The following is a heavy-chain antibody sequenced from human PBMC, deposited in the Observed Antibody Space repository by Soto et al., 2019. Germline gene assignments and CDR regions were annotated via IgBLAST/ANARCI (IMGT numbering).Heavy chain of an antibody. D-gene: IGHD1-26*01. CDR2: INPNSGDT. CDR3: AKGGAIVAAGTRVYLYNAMDV. CDR1: GYTFTGYY. V-gene: IGHV1-2*02. J-gene: IGHJ6*02. Sequence: ASVKVSCKASGYTFTGYYVHWVRQAPGQGLEWMGWINPNSGDTYLAQRFQGRVTMNRDTSIGTAYMELRGLTSDDTAEYYCAKGGAIVAAGTRVYLYNAMDVWGQGTTVTAP.